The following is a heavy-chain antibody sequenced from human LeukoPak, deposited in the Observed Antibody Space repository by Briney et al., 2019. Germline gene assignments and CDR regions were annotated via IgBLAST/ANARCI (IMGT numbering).Heavy chain of an antibody. CDR1: GHTLTELS. J-gene: IGHJ6*04. Sequence: ASVKVSCKVSGHTLTELSMHWVRQAPGKGLEWRGGFDPEDGETIYAQKFQGRVTMTEDTSTDTAYMELSSLRSEDTAVYYCASSIVVVPAAISYYGMDVWGKGTTVTVSS. V-gene: IGHV1-24*01. D-gene: IGHD2-2*01. CDR3: ASSIVVVPAAISYYGMDV. CDR2: FDPEDGET.